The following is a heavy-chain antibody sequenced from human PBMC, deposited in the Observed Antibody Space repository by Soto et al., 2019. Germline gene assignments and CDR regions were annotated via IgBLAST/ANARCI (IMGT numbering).Heavy chain of an antibody. D-gene: IGHD2-8*02. V-gene: IGHV4-34*01. CDR2: INHSGST. CDR3: ARDKITGLFDY. CDR1: GGSFSGYY. J-gene: IGHJ4*02. Sequence: SETLSLTCAVYGGSFSGYYWTWFRQPPGTGLEWIGEINHSGSTNYNPSLKSRVTISVDTSRNQFSLKLTSVTAADTAVYYCARDKITGLFDYWGQGTLVTVSS.